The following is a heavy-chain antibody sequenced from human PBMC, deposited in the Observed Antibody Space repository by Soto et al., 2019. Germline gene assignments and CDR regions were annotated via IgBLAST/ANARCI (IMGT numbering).Heavy chain of an antibody. CDR3: AQGRGLVSPHY. J-gene: IGHJ4*02. CDR1: GFTFSSHA. V-gene: IGHV3-23*01. Sequence: EVQLLESGGGLVQPGGSLRLSCGASGFTFSSHAMTWVRQAPGKGLEWVSAISGSGDSTYYADSVKGRFTISRDNSKNMMFLQINSLRAEDTAVYYCAQGRGLVSPHYWGQGTLVTVSS. D-gene: IGHD3-9*01. CDR2: ISGSGDST.